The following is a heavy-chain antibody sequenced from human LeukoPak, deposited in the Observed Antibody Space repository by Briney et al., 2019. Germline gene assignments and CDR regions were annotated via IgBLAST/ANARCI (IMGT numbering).Heavy chain of an antibody. D-gene: IGHD2-21*02. CDR2: ISGSGGST. Sequence: GGSLRLSCAASGFTFSSYAMSWVRQAPGKGLEWVSAISGSGGSTYYADSAKGRFTISRDNSKNTLYLQMNSLSAEDTAVYYCAKDREVVTAATGDYWGQGTLVTVSS. CDR1: GFTFSSYA. V-gene: IGHV3-23*01. CDR3: AKDREVVTAATGDY. J-gene: IGHJ4*02.